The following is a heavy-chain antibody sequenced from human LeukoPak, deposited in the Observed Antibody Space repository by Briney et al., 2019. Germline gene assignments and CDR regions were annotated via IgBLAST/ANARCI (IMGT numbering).Heavy chain of an antibody. V-gene: IGHV4-30-4*01. Sequence: PSQTLSLTCTVSGGSISSGDYYWSWIRQPPGKGLEWIGYIYYSGSTYYNPSLKSRVTISVDTSKNQFSLKLSSVTAADTAVYYCAREAYSYNNWFDPWSQGTLVTVSS. J-gene: IGHJ5*02. CDR2: IYYSGST. CDR1: GGSISSGDYY. CDR3: AREAYSYNNWFDP. D-gene: IGHD5-18*01.